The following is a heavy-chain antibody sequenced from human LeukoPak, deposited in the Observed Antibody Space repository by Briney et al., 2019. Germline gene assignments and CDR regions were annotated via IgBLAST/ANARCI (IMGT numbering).Heavy chain of an antibody. CDR2: ISGSGGST. CDR1: GFTFSSYA. D-gene: IGHD2-2*01. V-gene: IGHV3-23*01. CDR3: AKNHEHGRYAGFDF. J-gene: IGHJ3*01. Sequence: SGGSLRLSCAASGFTFSSYAMSWVRQAPGKGLEWVSAISGSGGSTYYADSVKGRFSVSRDNSKNMVYLELNSLRAEDTAVYYCAKNHEHGRYAGFDFWAEGALVAVSS.